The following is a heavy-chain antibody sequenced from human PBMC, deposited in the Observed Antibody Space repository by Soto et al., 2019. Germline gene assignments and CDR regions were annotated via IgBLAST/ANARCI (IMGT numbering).Heavy chain of an antibody. Sequence: QVQLVQSGAEVKKPGASVKVSCKASGYTFTSYDINWVRQATGQGLEWMGWMNPNSGNTGYAQKFQARXTXTXHTSRSTAYMELSSLRSEDTAVYYCARETAARGMDVWGQGTTVTVSS. D-gene: IGHD6-6*01. CDR3: ARETAARGMDV. J-gene: IGHJ6*02. CDR1: GYTFTSYD. V-gene: IGHV1-8*01. CDR2: MNPNSGNT.